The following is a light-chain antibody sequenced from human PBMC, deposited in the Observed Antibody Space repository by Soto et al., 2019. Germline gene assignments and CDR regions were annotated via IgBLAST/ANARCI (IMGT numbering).Light chain of an antibody. V-gene: IGLV2-14*01. CDR1: SSDVGGYNY. J-gene: IGLJ1*01. CDR2: DVS. CDR3: SSYTSSSTL. Sequence: QSVLTQPASVSGSPGQSITISCTGTSSDVGGYNYVSWYQPHPGKAPKLMIYDVSNRPSGVSNRFSGSKSGNTASLTISGLQAEDEADYYCSSYTSSSTLLGTGTKVTVL.